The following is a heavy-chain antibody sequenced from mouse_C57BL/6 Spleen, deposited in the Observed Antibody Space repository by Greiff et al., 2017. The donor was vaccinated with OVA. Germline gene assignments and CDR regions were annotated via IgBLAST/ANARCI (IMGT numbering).Heavy chain of an antibody. Sequence: VKLQQPGAELVKPGASVKLSCKASGYTFTSYWMHWVKQRPGQGLEWIGMIHPNSGSTNYNEKFKSKATLTVDKSSSTAYMQLSSLTSEDSAVYYCAREEDDGWFDYWGQGTTLTVSS. J-gene: IGHJ2*01. V-gene: IGHV1-64*01. CDR3: AREEDDGWFDY. CDR2: IHPNSGST. CDR1: GYTFTSYW. D-gene: IGHD2-3*01.